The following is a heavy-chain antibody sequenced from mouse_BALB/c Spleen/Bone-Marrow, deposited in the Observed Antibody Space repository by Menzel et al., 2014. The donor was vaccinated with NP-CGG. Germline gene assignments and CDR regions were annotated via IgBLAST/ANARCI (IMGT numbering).Heavy chain of an antibody. J-gene: IGHJ2*01. V-gene: IGHV1-54*01. CDR1: GYAFTSYL. CDR2: INPGSGGT. CDR3: ARGDYRSYYFDY. Sequence: QVQLQQSGAELVRPGTSVKVSSKASGYAFTSYLIEWVKQRPGQGLEWIGVINPGSGGTNYNEKFKGKATLTADKSSSTAYMQLSSLTSDDSAVYFCARGDYRSYYFDYWGQGTTLTVSS. D-gene: IGHD2-14*01.